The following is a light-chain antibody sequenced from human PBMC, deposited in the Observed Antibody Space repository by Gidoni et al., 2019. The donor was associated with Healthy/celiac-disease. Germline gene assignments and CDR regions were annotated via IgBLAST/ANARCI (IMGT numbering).Light chain of an antibody. J-gene: IGKJ2*01. CDR3: QQYYNTPAT. Sequence: DIVMTQSPDSLAVSLGERATINCKSSQSVLYNSNSKNYLAWYQQKPGQPPKLLIYWASTRESGVPDRFSGSGSGTDFTLTISSLQAEDVAVYYCQQYYNTPATFGQGTKLEIK. V-gene: IGKV4-1*01. CDR1: QSVLYNSNSKNY. CDR2: WAS.